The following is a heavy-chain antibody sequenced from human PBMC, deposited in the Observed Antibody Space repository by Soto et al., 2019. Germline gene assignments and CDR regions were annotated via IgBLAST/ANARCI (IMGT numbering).Heavy chain of an antibody. D-gene: IGHD2-8*02. CDR1: GYTFTNYA. Sequence: ASVKVSCKTSGYTFTNYAMHWVRQAPGQRPEWMGWINAGDGNTKYSQKFQGRVTITRDTSASTAYMELSSLRSEDTAVYYCVFGGVVYAKKTYNWFDPWGQGTLVTVSS. CDR2: INAGDGNT. J-gene: IGHJ5*02. CDR3: VFGGVVYAKKTYNWFDP. V-gene: IGHV1-3*01.